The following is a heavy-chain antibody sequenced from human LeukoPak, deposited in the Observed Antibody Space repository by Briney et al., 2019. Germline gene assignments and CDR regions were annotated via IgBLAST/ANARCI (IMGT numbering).Heavy chain of an antibody. V-gene: IGHV4-59*01. D-gene: IGHD3-3*01. Sequence: SETLSLTCTVSGGSISSYYWSWIRQPPGKGLEWIGYIYYSGSTNYSPSLKSRVTISVDTSKNQFSLKLSSVTAADTAVYYCARGGYDFWSGYPFDHWGQGTLVTVSS. CDR2: IYYSGST. CDR1: GGSISSYY. J-gene: IGHJ4*02. CDR3: ARGGYDFWSGYPFDH.